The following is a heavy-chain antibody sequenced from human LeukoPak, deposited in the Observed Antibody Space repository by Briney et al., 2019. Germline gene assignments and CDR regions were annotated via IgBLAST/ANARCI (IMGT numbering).Heavy chain of an antibody. CDR3: AREKYYYGSGSYFGTSYFDY. V-gene: IGHV4-4*07. J-gene: IGHJ4*02. CDR2: IYTSGST. D-gene: IGHD3-10*01. CDR1: GGSISSYY. Sequence: SETLSLTCTVSGGSISSYYWNWIRQPAGKGLEWIGRIYTSGSTNYNPSLKSRVTISVDTSKNQFSLKLSSVTAADTAVYYCAREKYYYGSGSYFGTSYFDYWGQGTLVTVSS.